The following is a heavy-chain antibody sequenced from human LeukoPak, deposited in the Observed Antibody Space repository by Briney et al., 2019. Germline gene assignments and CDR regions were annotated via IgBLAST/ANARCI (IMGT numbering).Heavy chain of an antibody. D-gene: IGHD2-2*01. CDR2: INPNSGGT. V-gene: IGHV1-2*04. J-gene: IGHJ4*02. CDR1: GYTFTGYY. CDR3: ARDYCSSTSCLFDY. Sequence: APVKVSCKASGYTFTGYYMHWVRQAPGQGLEWMGWINPNSGGTNYAQKFQGWVTMTRDTSISTAYMELSRLRSDDTAVYYCARDYCSSTSCLFDYWGQGTLVTVSS.